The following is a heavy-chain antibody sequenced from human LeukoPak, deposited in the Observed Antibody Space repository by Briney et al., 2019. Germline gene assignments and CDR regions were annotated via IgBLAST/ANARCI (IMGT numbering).Heavy chain of an antibody. D-gene: IGHD3-22*01. CDR2: IYYSGST. V-gene: IGHV4-59*01. CDR3: ARESYDSSGYYLFDY. J-gene: IGHJ4*02. CDR1: GGSISSYY. Sequence: PSETLSLTCTVAGGSISSYYWSWIRQPPGKGLEWIGYIYYSGSTNYNPSLKSRVTISVDTSKNQFSLKLSSVTAADTAVYYCARESYDSSGYYLFDYWGQGTLVTVSS.